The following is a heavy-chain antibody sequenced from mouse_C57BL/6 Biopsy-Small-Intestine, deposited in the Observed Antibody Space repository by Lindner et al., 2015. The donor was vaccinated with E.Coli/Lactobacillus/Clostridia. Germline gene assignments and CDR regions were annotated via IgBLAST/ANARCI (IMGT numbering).Heavy chain of an antibody. J-gene: IGHJ2*01. CDR1: GFNIKDDY. CDR3: ARLREGIAFDY. CDR2: IYPRDGST. V-gene: IGHV1S12*01. Sequence: VQLQESGAELVRPGASVKLSCTASGFNIKDDYMHWVKQRPGQGLEWIGWIYPRDGSTKYNEKFKGKATLTADKSSSTAYMQLSSLTSEDSAVYFCARLREGIAFDYWGQGTTLTVSS.